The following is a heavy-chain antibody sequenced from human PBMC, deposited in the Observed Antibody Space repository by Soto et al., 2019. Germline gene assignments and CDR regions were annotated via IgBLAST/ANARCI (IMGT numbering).Heavy chain of an antibody. CDR2: ISGYNGDR. D-gene: IGHD6-13*01. V-gene: IGHV1-18*01. Sequence: QVQLVQSGAEVNKPGASVEVSCKASGYTISRYGFSWVRQAPGQGLEWMGWISGYNGDRNYAHKVQGRVTMTIETSTSTAYMELRRLRSDDTAVYYCTRVVRKGVAAPDIWGQGTMVTVSS. J-gene: IGHJ3*02. CDR1: GYTISRYG. CDR3: TRVVRKGVAAPDI.